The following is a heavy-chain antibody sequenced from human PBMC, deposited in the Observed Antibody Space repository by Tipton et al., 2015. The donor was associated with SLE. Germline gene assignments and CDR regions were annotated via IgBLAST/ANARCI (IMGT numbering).Heavy chain of an antibody. Sequence: TLSLTCTVSGGSITSGSYHWNWLRQPAGKGLGWIGRIYSSGSTNYNPSLESRVTMSVDTSKNQFSLNLRSVTAADTAVYYCVRELDTFEVWGPGTLVTVSS. CDR2: IYSSGST. J-gene: IGHJ3*01. CDR3: VRELDTFEV. V-gene: IGHV4-61*02. CDR1: GGSITSGSYH.